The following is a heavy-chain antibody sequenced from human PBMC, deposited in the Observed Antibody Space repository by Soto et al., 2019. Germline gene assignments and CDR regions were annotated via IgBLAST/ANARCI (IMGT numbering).Heavy chain of an antibody. V-gene: IGHV3-21*01. J-gene: IGHJ4*02. CDR1: GFTFSSYS. Sequence: GGSLRLSCAASGFTFSSYSMNWVRQAPGKGLEWVSSISSSSSYIYYADSVKGRFTISRDNAKNSLYLQMNSLRAEDTAVYYCASQKLDVPAYFDYWGQGTLVTVS. CDR2: ISSSSSYI. D-gene: IGHD1-1*01. CDR3: ASQKLDVPAYFDY.